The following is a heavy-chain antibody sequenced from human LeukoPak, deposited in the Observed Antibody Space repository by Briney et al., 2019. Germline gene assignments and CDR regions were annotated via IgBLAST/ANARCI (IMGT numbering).Heavy chain of an antibody. Sequence: GGSLRLSCAASGFTFSSYWMHWVRQAPGKGLVWVSRINTDGSSTTCADSVKGRFTISRDNAKNTVYLQMNSLRAEDTAVYYCAAGGFKLNYWGQGTLVTVSS. CDR3: AAGGFKLNY. V-gene: IGHV3-74*01. CDR1: GFTFSSYW. CDR2: INTDGSST. J-gene: IGHJ4*02. D-gene: IGHD3-16*01.